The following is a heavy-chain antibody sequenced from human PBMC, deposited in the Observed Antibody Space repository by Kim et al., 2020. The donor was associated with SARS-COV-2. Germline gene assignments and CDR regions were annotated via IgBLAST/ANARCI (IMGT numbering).Heavy chain of an antibody. CDR1: GYTFTGYY. V-gene: IGHV1-46*01. J-gene: IGHJ4*02. Sequence: ASVKVSCKASGYTFTGYYIHWVRQAPGRGLEWMGRINPSGGSTKYAQKFQGRVTMTRDTSTSTVYMELSSLRSDDTAMYYCAKDEEAPADVFDHWSKVT. CDR2: INPSGGST. CDR3: AKDEEAPADVFDH.